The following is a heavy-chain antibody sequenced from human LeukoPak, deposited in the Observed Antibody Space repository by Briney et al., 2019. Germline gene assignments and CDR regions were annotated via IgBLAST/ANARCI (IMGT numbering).Heavy chain of an antibody. V-gene: IGHV3-7*01. J-gene: IGHJ4*02. CDR1: GFTFSSYM. CDR2: IKPDGGEK. CDR3: AREFEYSTSGAGY. D-gene: IGHD6-6*01. Sequence: GGSLRLSCAASGFTFSSYMMTWVRQAPGKGLEWVANIKPDGGEKFYVDSVRGRFTISRDNAKNSLYLQMNSLRVEDTAIYYCAREFEYSTSGAGYWGQGTLVTVSS.